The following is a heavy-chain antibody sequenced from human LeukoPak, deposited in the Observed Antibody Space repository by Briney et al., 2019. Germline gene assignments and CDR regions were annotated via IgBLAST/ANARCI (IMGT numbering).Heavy chain of an antibody. V-gene: IGHV5-51*01. Sequence: GESLKISFKGSGYIFTNYWIGWVRQMPGKGLEWMGIIYPGDSDTRYSPSFQGQVTISADKSISTAYLQWGSLKASDTAIYYCARRDGYGAYDIWGQGTMVTVSS. D-gene: IGHD5-24*01. CDR3: ARRDGYGAYDI. CDR1: GYIFTNYW. CDR2: IYPGDSDT. J-gene: IGHJ3*02.